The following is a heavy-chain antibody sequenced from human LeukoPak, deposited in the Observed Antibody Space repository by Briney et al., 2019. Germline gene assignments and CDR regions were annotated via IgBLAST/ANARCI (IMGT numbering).Heavy chain of an antibody. CDR2: ISDNGGST. CDR3: AKGSKAVLFTRDHYMDV. V-gene: IGHV3-23*01. CDR1: GFTFSSYA. J-gene: IGHJ6*03. Sequence: PGGSLRLSCAASGFTFSSYAMSWVRQAPGKGLEWVSVISDNGGSTYYADSVKGRFTISRDNSKNTLYLQMNSLRAEDTAVYFCAKGSKAVLFTRDHYMDVWGKGTTVTISS. D-gene: IGHD6-19*01.